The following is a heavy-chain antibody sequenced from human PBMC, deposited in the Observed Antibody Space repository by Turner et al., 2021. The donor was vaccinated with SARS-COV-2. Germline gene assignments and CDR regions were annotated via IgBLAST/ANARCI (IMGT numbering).Heavy chain of an antibody. CDR1: GFTFSNYG. CDR3: ARANWGNYYYGMDV. CDR2: ISYDGSNK. D-gene: IGHD7-27*01. J-gene: IGHJ6*02. V-gene: IGHV3-30*03. Sequence: QVQLVESGGGVVQPGRSLRLSCADSGFTFSNYGMHWVRQAPGKGLEWVAVISYDGSNKYYADSVKGRFIISRDNSKNTLYLQMNSLRAEDTAVYYCARANWGNYYYGMDVWGQGTTVTVSS.